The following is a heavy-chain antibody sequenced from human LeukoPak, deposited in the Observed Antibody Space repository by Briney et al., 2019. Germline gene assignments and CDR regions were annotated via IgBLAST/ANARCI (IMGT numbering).Heavy chain of an antibody. CDR3: ARDLSAPLKYYYDSSGSYYFDY. V-gene: IGHV4-61*02. D-gene: IGHD3-22*01. Sequence: SETLSPTCTVSGGSISSGSYYGSWIRRPAGKGLEWIGRIYTSGSTNYNPSLKSRVTISVDTSKNQFSLKLSSVTAADTAVYYCARDLSAPLKYYYDSSGSYYFDYWGQGTLVTVSP. CDR2: IYTSGST. CDR1: GGSISSGSYY. J-gene: IGHJ4*02.